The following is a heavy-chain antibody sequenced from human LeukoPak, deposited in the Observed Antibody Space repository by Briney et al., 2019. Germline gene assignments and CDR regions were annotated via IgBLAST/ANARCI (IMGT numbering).Heavy chain of an antibody. D-gene: IGHD4-17*01. CDR1: GCTFTSYY. CDR2: INPSGGST. CDR3: ARTLTVTTHGHGGDY. V-gene: IGHV1-46*01. Sequence: ASVKVSCKASGCTFTSYYMHWVRQAPGQGLEWMGIINPSGGSTSYAQKFQGRVTMTRDTSTSTVYMELSSLRSEDTAVYYCARTLTVTTHGHGGDYWGQGTLVTVSS. J-gene: IGHJ4*02.